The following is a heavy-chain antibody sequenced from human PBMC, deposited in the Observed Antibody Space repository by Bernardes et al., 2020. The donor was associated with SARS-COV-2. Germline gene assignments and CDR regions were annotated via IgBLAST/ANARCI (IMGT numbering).Heavy chain of an antibody. CDR3: GGGTNYKFDY. J-gene: IGHJ4*02. V-gene: IGHV4-4*02. Sequence: SEPLYLTCAVSGDSVSSSTWWICVRQSPGVGLEYIGETYHTGTTKYKSSLKSRVTLSVDKPNNQFSLTLTSVTAADTAVYYCGGGTNYKFDYWGQGIRVTVPS. CDR2: TYHTGTT. CDR1: GDSVSSSTW. D-gene: IGHD1-26*01.